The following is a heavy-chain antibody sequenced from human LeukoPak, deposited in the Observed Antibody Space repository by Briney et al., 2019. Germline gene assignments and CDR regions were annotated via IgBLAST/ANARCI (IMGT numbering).Heavy chain of an antibody. CDR1: GYTFTSYG. CDR3: ARVYDSSGHYPIDY. CDR2: ISAYNGNT. J-gene: IGHJ4*02. Sequence: GASVKVSCKASGYTFTSYGISWVRQAPGQGLEWMGWISAYNGNTNYAQKLQGRVTMTTDTSTSTAYMELRSLRSDDTAVYYCARVYDSSGHYPIDYWGQGTLVTVSS. D-gene: IGHD3-22*01. V-gene: IGHV1-18*01.